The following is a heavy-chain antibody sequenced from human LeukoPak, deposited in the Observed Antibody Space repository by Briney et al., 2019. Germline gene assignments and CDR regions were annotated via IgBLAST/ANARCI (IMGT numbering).Heavy chain of an antibody. CDR2: IYTSGST. J-gene: IGHJ6*02. CDR1: GGSISSHY. D-gene: IGHD4-17*01. Sequence: SETLSLTCTVSGGSISSHYWSWIRQPPGKGLEWIGRIYTSGSTNYNPSLKSRVTMSVDTSKNQFSLKLSSVTAADTAVYYCAREVRKWTTTLYYYYGMDVWGQGTTVTVSS. CDR3: AREVRKWTTTLYYYYGMDV. V-gene: IGHV4-4*07.